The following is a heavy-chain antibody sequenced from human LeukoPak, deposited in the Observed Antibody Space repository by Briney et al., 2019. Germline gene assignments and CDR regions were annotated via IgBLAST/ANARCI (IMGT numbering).Heavy chain of an antibody. V-gene: IGHV3-21*01. Sequence: GGSLRLPCAASGFTFSTYNMNWVRQAPGKGLEWVSSISTSSNYIYYADSVRGRFTISRDNAKSSLYLQMNSLRAEDTDVYYCARDVGASAPDAFDIWGQGTMLTVSS. CDR3: ARDVGASAPDAFDI. D-gene: IGHD3-16*01. CDR1: GFTFSTYN. J-gene: IGHJ3*02. CDR2: ISTSSNYI.